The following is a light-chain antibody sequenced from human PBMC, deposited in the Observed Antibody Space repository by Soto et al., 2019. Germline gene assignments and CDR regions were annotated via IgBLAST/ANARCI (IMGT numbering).Light chain of an antibody. CDR3: CSYAGSFTLYV. Sequence: QSVLTQPRSVSGSPGQSVTISCTGNSGEVGGYNYVSWYQQHPGKAPKLVIYDVSERPSGVPDRFSGSKSGNTASLTISGLQAEDEADYYCCSYAGSFTLYVFGTGTKVTVL. CDR2: DVS. V-gene: IGLV2-11*01. CDR1: SGEVGGYNY. J-gene: IGLJ1*01.